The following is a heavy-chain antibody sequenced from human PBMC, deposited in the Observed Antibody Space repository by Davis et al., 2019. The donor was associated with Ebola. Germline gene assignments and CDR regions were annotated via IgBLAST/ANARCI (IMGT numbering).Heavy chain of an antibody. CDR2: IYYSGST. CDR1: GGSISSYY. J-gene: IGHJ6*02. D-gene: IGHD3-3*01. CDR3: ARTSYYDFWSGYYAYYYGMDV. Sequence: SETLSLTCTVSGGSISSYYWGWIRQPPGKGLEWIAYIYYSGSTNYNPSLKSRVTISVDTSKNQFSLKLSSVTAADTAVYYCARTSYYDFWSGYYAYYYGMDVWGQGTTVTVSS. V-gene: IGHV4-59*08.